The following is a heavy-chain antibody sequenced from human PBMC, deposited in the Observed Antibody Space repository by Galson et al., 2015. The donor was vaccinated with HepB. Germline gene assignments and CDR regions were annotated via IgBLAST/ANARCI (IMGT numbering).Heavy chain of an antibody. CDR3: ARAGYRAYYYGMDV. J-gene: IGHJ6*02. V-gene: IGHV1-18*04. D-gene: IGHD2-2*02. Sequence: SVKVSCKASGYTFTSYGISWVRQAPGQGLEWMGWISAYNGNTNYAQKFQGRVTITADESTSTAYMELSSLRSEDTAVYYCARAGYRAYYYGMDVWGQGTTVTVSS. CDR2: ISAYNGNT. CDR1: GYTFTSYG.